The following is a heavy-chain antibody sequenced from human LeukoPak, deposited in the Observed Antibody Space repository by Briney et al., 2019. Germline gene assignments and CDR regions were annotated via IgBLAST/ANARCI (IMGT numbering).Heavy chain of an antibody. J-gene: IGHJ4*02. CDR1: GFTFSTYG. Sequence: PGRSLRLSCAASGFTFSTYGMHWVRQTPGKGLEWGAVMWYDGSNKYYADSVKGRFTISRDTSKNTLDLQMNSLRVEDTAVYYCARDGYSGSKRGFYFDSWGQGTLVTVPS. CDR3: ARDGYSGSKRGFYFDS. V-gene: IGHV3-33*01. D-gene: IGHD5-12*01. CDR2: MWYDGSNK.